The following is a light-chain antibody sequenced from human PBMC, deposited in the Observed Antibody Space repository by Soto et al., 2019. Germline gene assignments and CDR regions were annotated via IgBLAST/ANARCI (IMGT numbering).Light chain of an antibody. CDR1: QSISQW. CDR2: KAS. Sequence: DIQMTQSPSTLSASVGDRVIITCRASQSISQWLAWYQQKPGKAPKLLIYKASSLESGVPSRFSGGGSGTEFTFPISSLQPDDFATYYCQQYNGYSPWTFGQGTKVEIK. CDR3: QQYNGYSPWT. V-gene: IGKV1-5*03. J-gene: IGKJ1*01.